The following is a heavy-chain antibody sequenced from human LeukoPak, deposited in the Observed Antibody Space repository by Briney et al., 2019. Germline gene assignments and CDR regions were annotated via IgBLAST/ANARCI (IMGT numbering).Heavy chain of an antibody. V-gene: IGHV1-69*04. D-gene: IGHD2-2*01. Sequence: ASVKVSCKASGGTFSSYAISWVRQAPGQGLEWMGRIIPILGIANYAQKFQGRVTITAGKSTSTAYMELSSLRSEDTAVYYCASIRVYCSSTSCPDVWGQGTLVTVSS. J-gene: IGHJ4*02. CDR3: ASIRVYCSSTSCPDV. CDR1: GGTFSSYA. CDR2: IIPILGIA.